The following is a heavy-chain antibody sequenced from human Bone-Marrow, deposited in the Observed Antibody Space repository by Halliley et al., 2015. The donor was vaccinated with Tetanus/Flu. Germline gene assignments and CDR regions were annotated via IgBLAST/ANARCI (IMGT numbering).Heavy chain of an antibody. J-gene: IGHJ5*01. CDR3: ARDIEAGAVFDS. D-gene: IGHD2-15*01. CDR1: GGSISGYY. CDR2: ITYSGGT. V-gene: IGHV4-59*12. Sequence: TLSLTCTVSGGSISGYYWTWIRQSPGKGLEWIGYITYSGGTNYNPSLKSRVTMSVDTSKNQFSLKLTSVTAADTAVYYCARDIEAGAVFDSWGQGTLVTVSS.